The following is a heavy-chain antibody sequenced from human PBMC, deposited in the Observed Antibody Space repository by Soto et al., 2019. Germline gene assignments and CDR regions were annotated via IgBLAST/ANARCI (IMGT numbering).Heavy chain of an antibody. Sequence: SETLSLTCPLSCSSITTYYWSWIRQPPRKGLEWISYISYSRNTDYNHSIKRQVTISYDASKNQISLQVRSATASDAVVYYCARDLKEYCSDGKCNWFDPWGQGTLVTVS. D-gene: IGHD2-15*01. CDR3: ARDLKEYCSDGKCNWFDP. J-gene: IGHJ5*02. CDR1: CSSITTYY. CDR2: ISYSRNT. V-gene: IGHV4-59*01.